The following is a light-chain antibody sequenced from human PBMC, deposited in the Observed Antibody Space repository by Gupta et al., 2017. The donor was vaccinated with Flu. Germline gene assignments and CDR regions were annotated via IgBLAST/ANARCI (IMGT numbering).Light chain of an antibody. J-gene: IGLJ2*01. Sequence: SALPQPRPVSGSPGQSVALSSPGTTSDIGSYNYVSWNQQHPGKDHKLIIYDGTKRPSGVPDRFSGSKSGTTAALTLAGRKAEDEDDYYCCSYGATYVFGGGTKLTVL. CDR3: CSYGATYV. CDR1: TSDIGSYNY. V-gene: IGLV2-11*01. CDR2: DGT.